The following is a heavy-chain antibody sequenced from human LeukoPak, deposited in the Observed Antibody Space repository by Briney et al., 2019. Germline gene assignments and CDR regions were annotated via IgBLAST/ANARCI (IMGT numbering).Heavy chain of an antibody. CDR3: AKDPMTSVTTTAY. V-gene: IGHV3-23*01. D-gene: IGHD4-17*01. CDR2: ISGSGGST. CDR1: GFTFSSYG. Sequence: PGGTLRLSCAASGFTFSSYGMSWVRQAPGKGLEWVSAISGSGGSTYYADSVKGRFTISRDNSKNTLYLQMNSLRAEDTAVYYCAKDPMTSVTTTAYWGQGTLVTVSS. J-gene: IGHJ4*02.